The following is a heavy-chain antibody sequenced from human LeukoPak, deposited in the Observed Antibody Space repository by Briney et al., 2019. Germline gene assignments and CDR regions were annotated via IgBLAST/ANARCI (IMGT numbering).Heavy chain of an antibody. D-gene: IGHD6-19*01. Sequence: ASVKVSCKASGYTFTSYAMHWVRQAPGQRLEWMGWINAGNGNTKYSQKFQGRVTITRGTSASTAYMELSSLRSEDTAVYYCARDLRHRRPGWYEGDYWGQGTLVTVSS. CDR2: INAGNGNT. J-gene: IGHJ4*02. CDR3: ARDLRHRRPGWYEGDY. V-gene: IGHV1-3*01. CDR1: GYTFTSYA.